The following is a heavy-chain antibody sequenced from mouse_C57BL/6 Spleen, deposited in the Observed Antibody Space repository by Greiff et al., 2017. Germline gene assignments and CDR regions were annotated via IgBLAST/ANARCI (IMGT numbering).Heavy chain of an antibody. CDR3: ARGGRGYYFDY. J-gene: IGHJ2*01. Sequence: VQLQQPGAELVRPGSSVKLSCKASGYTFTSYWMAWVKQRPGQGLEWIGNIYPSDSETHYNQKFKDKATLTVDKSSSTAYMQLSSLTSEDSAVYYCARGGRGYYFDYWGQGTTLTVSS. D-gene: IGHD3-3*01. CDR2: IYPSDSET. V-gene: IGHV1-61*01. CDR1: GYTFTSYW.